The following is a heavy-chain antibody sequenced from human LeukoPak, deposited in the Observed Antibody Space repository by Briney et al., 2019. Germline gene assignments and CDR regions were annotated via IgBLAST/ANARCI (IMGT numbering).Heavy chain of an antibody. CDR2: IYYSGST. CDR3: ARYAVTGTNYVDY. Sequence: PSETLSLTCTVSGGSISGYYWNWIRQPPGKRLEWIGHIYYSGSTSYNPSLKSRVTISVDTSKNQFSLKMNSVTAADTAVYYCARYAVTGTNYVDYWGQGILVTVSS. J-gene: IGHJ4*02. D-gene: IGHD6-19*01. CDR1: GGSISGYY. V-gene: IGHV4-59*01.